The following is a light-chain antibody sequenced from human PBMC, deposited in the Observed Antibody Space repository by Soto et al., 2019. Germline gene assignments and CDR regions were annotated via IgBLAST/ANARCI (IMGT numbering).Light chain of an antibody. CDR1: QSVSSN. CDR3: QQYNNWPPWT. J-gene: IGKJ1*01. CDR2: GAS. Sequence: EIVVTQSPATLYVSQGERATLSCRASQSVSSNLAWYQQKPGQAPRLLIYGASTRATGIPARFSGSGSGTEFTLTISSLQSEDFAVYYCQQYNNWPPWTFGQGTKVDIK. V-gene: IGKV3-15*01.